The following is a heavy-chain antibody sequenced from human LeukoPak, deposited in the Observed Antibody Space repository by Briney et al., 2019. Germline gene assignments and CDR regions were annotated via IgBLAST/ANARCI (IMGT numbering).Heavy chain of an antibody. V-gene: IGHV3-48*03. CDR1: GFTFSSYE. J-gene: IGHJ4*02. D-gene: IGHD6-13*01. Sequence: TGGSLRLSCAASGFTFSSYEMSRVRQAPGKGLEWVSYISSSGSTIYYADSVKGRFTISRDNAKNSLYLQMNSLRAEDTAVYYCAREFGLGAIESIAAAGYYFDYWGQGTLVTVSS. CDR3: AREFGLGAIESIAAAGYYFDY. CDR2: ISSSGSTI.